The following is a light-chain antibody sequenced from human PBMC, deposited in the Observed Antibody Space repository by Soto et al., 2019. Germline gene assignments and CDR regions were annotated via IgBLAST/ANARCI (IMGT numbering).Light chain of an antibody. CDR1: QSVNSN. J-gene: IGKJ4*01. Sequence: EIVMTQSPATLSVSPGETVTLSCRASQSVNSNLAWYQQKPGQAPRLLIYHGSTRATGIPARFSGSGSGTEFTLTISSLQSEDFAIFYCQQFNNWPPITFGGGTKVEIK. V-gene: IGKV3D-15*01. CDR2: HGS. CDR3: QQFNNWPPIT.